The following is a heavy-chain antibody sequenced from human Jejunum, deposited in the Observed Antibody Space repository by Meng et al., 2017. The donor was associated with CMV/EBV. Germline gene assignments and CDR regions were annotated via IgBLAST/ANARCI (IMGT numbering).Heavy chain of an antibody. Sequence: EVQLVESGGGLVKPGGSLRLSCAASGFTFRSFGMNWVRQSPGKGLEWVASISSNGNTIIYADSVKGRFTISRDNTKNSVSLQMTGLRVEDTALYYCTRVAYFDSWGQGTLVTVSS. CDR3: TRVAYFDS. D-gene: IGHD2-21*01. V-gene: IGHV3-21*06. CDR2: ISSNGNTI. CDR1: GFTFRSFG. J-gene: IGHJ4*02.